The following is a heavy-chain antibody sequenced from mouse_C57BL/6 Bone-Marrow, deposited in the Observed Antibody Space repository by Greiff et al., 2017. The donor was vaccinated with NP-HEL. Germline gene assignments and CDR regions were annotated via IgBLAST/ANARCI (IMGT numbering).Heavy chain of an antibody. CDR3: ARLLMITTRRYYFDY. Sequence: QVQLQQSGAELVKPGASVKLSCKASGYTFTSYWMHWVKQRPGQGLEWIGMIHPNSGSTNYNEKFKSKATLTVDKSSSTAYMQLSSLTSEDSAVYYCARLLMITTRRYYFDYWGQGTTLTVSS. V-gene: IGHV1-64*01. CDR1: GYTFTSYW. CDR2: IHPNSGST. D-gene: IGHD2-4*01. J-gene: IGHJ2*01.